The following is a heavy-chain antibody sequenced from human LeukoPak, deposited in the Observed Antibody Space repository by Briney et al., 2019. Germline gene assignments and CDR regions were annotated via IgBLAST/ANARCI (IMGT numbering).Heavy chain of an antibody. J-gene: IGHJ4*02. D-gene: IGHD6-13*01. CDR2: INHSGST. Sequence: PSETLSLTCADYGGSFSGYYWSWIRQPPGKGLEWIGEINHSGSTNYNPSLKSRVTISVDTSKNQFSLKLSSVTAADTAVYYCARTPAAAGTPTHDYWGQGTLVTVSS. CDR1: GGSFSGYY. CDR3: ARTPAAAGTPTHDY. V-gene: IGHV4-34*01.